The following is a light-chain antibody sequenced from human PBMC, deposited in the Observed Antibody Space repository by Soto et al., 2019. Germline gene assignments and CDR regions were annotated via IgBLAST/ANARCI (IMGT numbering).Light chain of an antibody. CDR3: QQSYSTPRT. V-gene: IGKV1-39*01. CDR1: QSISSY. Sequence: DIQMTQSPSSLSASVGDRVTITCRASQSISSYLNWYQQKPGKAPKLLIYAASSLQSWVTSRFSGSGSGTDFTLTISSLQPEDFATYYCQQSYSTPRTFGQGTKVELK. CDR2: AAS. J-gene: IGKJ1*01.